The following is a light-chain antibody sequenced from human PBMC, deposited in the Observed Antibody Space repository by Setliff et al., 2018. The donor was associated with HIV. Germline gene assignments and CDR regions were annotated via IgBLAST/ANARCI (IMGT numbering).Light chain of an antibody. Sequence: QSALTQPASVPGSPGQSITISCTGTSSDVGSYNLVSWYQQHPGKAPKVMIYEVTKRPSGVSNRFSGSKSGNAASLTISGLQAEDEADYYCSSYTSSTPLYVFGTGTKVTVL. V-gene: IGLV2-14*02. J-gene: IGLJ1*01. CDR1: SSDVGSYNL. CDR3: SSYTSSTPLYV. CDR2: EVT.